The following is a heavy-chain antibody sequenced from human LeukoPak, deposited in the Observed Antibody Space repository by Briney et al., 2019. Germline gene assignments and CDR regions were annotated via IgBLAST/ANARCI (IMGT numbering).Heavy chain of an antibody. Sequence: GGSLRLSCAASGFTFSSYSMNWVRQAPGKGLEWVSSISSNSYYIYYADSVKGRFTIARDNAKNSLYLQMSSRRAEDTAVYYCARDALGFDYWGQGTLVTVSS. CDR2: ISSNSYYI. CDR3: ARDALGFDY. J-gene: IGHJ4*02. V-gene: IGHV3-21*01. D-gene: IGHD3-16*01. CDR1: GFTFSSYS.